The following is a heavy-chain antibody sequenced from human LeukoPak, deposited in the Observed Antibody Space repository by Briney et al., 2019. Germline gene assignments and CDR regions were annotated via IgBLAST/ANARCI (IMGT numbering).Heavy chain of an antibody. V-gene: IGHV3-7*01. CDR3: AGGVYSKNRLTCFDP. J-gene: IGHJ5*02. CDR2: MKQDGSEK. D-gene: IGHD3-16*01. Sequence: PGGSLRLSCAASGFTFSSYWMSWVRQAPGKGLEWVANMKQDGSEKYYVDSVKGRFTISRDNAKNSLYLQMNSLRAEDTAVYYCAGGVYSKNRLTCFDPWGKGPLVTVSS. CDR1: GFTFSSYW.